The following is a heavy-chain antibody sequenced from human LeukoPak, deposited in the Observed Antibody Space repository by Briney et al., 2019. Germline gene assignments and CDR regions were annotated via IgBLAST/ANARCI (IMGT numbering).Heavy chain of an antibody. Sequence: GGSLRLSCAASGFTFSSYSMNWVRQAPGKGLEWVAYISSSSSTIYYADSVKGRFTISRDNAKNSLYLQMNSLRAEDMAVYYCARDYSIAVAGTLRFDPWGQGTPVTVSS. CDR1: GFTFSSYS. CDR3: ARDYSIAVAGTLRFDP. J-gene: IGHJ5*02. D-gene: IGHD6-19*01. CDR2: ISSSSSTI. V-gene: IGHV3-48*04.